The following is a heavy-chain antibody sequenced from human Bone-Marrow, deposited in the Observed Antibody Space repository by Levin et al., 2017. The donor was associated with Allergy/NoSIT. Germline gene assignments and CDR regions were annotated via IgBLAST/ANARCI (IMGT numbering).Heavy chain of an antibody. CDR1: GFTFSNYA. CDR3: AKERFVAPGNVGGSDH. V-gene: IGHV3-23*01. D-gene: IGHD2-15*01. CDR2: IVGSTGST. J-gene: IGHJ4*02. Sequence: GGSLRLSCVASGFTFSNYAMTWVRQAPGKGLEWVATIVGSTGSTYYADSVKGRFTISRDNFKHTLYVQLKRLRAEDTAIYYCAKERFVAPGNVGGSDHWRQGTLVTVSS.